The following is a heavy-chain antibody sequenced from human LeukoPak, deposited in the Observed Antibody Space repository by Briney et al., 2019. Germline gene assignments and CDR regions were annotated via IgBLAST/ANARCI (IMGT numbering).Heavy chain of an antibody. CDR3: ARKYGGYADY. J-gene: IGHJ4*02. CDR2: ISGGSSSV. D-gene: IGHD5-12*01. V-gene: IGHV3-48*02. Sequence: GGSLRLSCTTSGFIFGDYAMTWVRQAPGKGLEWVSHISGGSSSVYYADSVKGRFTISRDNAKNSLYLQMNSLRDEDTAVYYCARKYGGYADYWGQGTLVTVSS. CDR1: GFIFGDYA.